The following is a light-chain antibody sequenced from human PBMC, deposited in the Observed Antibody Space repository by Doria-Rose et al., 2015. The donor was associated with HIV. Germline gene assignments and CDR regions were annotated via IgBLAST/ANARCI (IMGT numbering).Light chain of an antibody. Sequence: TQSPGTLSLSPGERATLSCRASQSFSSTYLAWYQQKPGQAPSLPIYDGSTRATGIPDRFSASGSGTDFTLTINRLEPEDFALYYCHQCGTSWTFGQGTKVEI. V-gene: IGKV3-20*01. CDR2: DGS. CDR1: QSFSSTY. J-gene: IGKJ1*01. CDR3: HQCGTSWT.